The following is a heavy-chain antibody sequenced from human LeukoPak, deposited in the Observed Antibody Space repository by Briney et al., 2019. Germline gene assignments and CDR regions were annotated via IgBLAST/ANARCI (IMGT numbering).Heavy chain of an antibody. J-gene: IGHJ6*02. D-gene: IGHD5-18*01. V-gene: IGHV1-69*13. CDR1: GGTFSSYA. CDR3: ARSNSYGSLDGMDV. Sequence: EASVKVSCKASGGTFSSYAISWVRQAPGQGLEWMGGIIPIFGTANYAQKFQGRVTITADESTSTAYMELSSLRSEDTAVYYCARSNSYGSLDGMDVWGQGTTVTVSS. CDR2: IIPIFGTA.